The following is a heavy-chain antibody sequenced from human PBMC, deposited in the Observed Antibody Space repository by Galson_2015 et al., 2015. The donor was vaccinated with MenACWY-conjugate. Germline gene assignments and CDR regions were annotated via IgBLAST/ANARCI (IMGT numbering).Heavy chain of an antibody. CDR1: GFSLSTSGMC. CDR3: ARTSVHSIAARPYYYYGMDV. J-gene: IGHJ6*02. Sequence: PALVKPTQTLTLTCTFSGFSLSTSGMCVSWIRQPPGKALEWLALIDWDDDKYYSTSLKTRLTISKDTSKNQVVLTMTNMDPVDTATYYCARTSVHSIAARPYYYYGMDVWGQGTTVTVSS. CDR2: IDWDDDK. V-gene: IGHV2-70*01. D-gene: IGHD6-6*01.